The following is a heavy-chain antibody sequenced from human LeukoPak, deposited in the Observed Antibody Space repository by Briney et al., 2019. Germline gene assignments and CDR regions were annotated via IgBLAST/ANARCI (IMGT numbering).Heavy chain of an antibody. J-gene: IGHJ4*02. CDR1: GFTFSSYA. Sequence: GGSLRLSCAASGFTFSSYAMSWVRQAPGKGLEWVSAISGSGGSTYYADSVKGRFTISRDNFKNTLYLQMNSLRAEDTAVYYCAKDPSLPTYYYGSGSYDAYWGQGTLVTVSS. CDR2: ISGSGGST. CDR3: AKDPSLPTYYYGSGSYDAY. D-gene: IGHD3-10*01. V-gene: IGHV3-23*01.